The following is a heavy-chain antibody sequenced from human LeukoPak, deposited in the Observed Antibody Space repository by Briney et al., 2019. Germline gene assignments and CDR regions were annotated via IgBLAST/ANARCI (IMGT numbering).Heavy chain of an antibody. CDR1: GGSISSYY. D-gene: IGHD4-11*01. J-gene: IGHJ6*02. CDR3: ARQRGDNYRDYYYYYGMDV. CDR2: IYYSGST. Sequence: SETLSLTCTVSGGSISSYYWSWIRQPPGKGLEWIGYIYYSGSTNYNPSLKSRVTISVDTSKNQFSLKLSSVTAADTAVYYCARQRGDNYRDYYYYYGMDVWGQGTTVTVSS. V-gene: IGHV4-59*08.